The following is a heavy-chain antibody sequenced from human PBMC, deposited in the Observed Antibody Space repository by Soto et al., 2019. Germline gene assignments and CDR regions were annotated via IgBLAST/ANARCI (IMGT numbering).Heavy chain of an antibody. J-gene: IGHJ4*02. V-gene: IGHV3-33*01. CDR3: AREGYEGYYFDY. CDR2: IWYDGSNK. Sequence: QVPLVESGGGVVQPGRSLRLSCAASGFTFSSYGMHWVRQAPGKGLEWVAVIWYDGSNKYYADSVKSRFTISRDNSKNTLYLQMNSLRAEDTAVYYCAREGYEGYYFDYWGQGTLVTVSS. CDR1: GFTFSSYG. D-gene: IGHD2-2*01.